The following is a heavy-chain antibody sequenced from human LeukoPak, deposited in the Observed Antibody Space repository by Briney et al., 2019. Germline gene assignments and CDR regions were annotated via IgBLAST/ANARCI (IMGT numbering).Heavy chain of an antibody. V-gene: IGHV3-23*01. CDR2: ISGSGGST. CDR3: AKDQGYYGSGSYSFDY. D-gene: IGHD3-10*01. CDR1: GFTFGSYA. Sequence: TGGSLRLSCAASGFTFGSYAMSWVRQAPGKGLEWVSAISGSGGSTYYADSVKGRFTISRDNSKNTLYLQMNSLRAEDTAVYYCAKDQGYYGSGSYSFDYWGQGTLVTVSS. J-gene: IGHJ4*02.